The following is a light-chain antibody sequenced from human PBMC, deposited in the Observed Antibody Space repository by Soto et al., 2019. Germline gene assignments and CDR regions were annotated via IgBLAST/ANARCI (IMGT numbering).Light chain of an antibody. CDR2: TTS. V-gene: IGKV1-39*01. CDR1: QSISNY. Sequence: DIQMTQSPSSLSASVGDRVTITCRASQSISNYLDWYQQKPWKAPKLLIHTTSSLQSGVPSRFSGSGTGTDFTLTISSLQPEDFATYYCQQSYSTPQTFGGGTKV. J-gene: IGKJ4*01. CDR3: QQSYSTPQT.